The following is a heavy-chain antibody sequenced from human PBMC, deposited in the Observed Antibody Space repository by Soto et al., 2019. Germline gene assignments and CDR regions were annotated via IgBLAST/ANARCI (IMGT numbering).Heavy chain of an antibody. J-gene: IGHJ6*02. D-gene: IGHD3-3*01. CDR3: AKDLSPFGFVDYYGMDV. Sequence: GGSLRLSCAASGFTFSSYGMHWVRQAPGKGLEGVALISYDGSKKYYADSVKGRFTISRDNSKKTLYLQMNSLRADDTAVYYCAKDLSPFGFVDYYGMDVWGQGTTVTVSS. V-gene: IGHV3-30*18. CDR2: ISYDGSKK. CDR1: GFTFSSYG.